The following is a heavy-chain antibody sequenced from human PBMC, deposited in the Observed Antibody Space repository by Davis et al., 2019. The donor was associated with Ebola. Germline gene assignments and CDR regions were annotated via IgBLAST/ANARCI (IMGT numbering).Heavy chain of an antibody. Sequence: PGGSLRLSCTVSGCSISSYYWSWIRQPPGKGLEWIGYIYYSGSTNYNPSLKSRVTISVDTSKNQFSLKLSSVTAADTAVYYCARLGDDSSGYYYVQIWGQGTLVTVSS. V-gene: IGHV4-59*08. J-gene: IGHJ4*02. CDR3: ARLGDDSSGYYYVQI. CDR2: IYYSGST. CDR1: GCSISSYY. D-gene: IGHD3-22*01.